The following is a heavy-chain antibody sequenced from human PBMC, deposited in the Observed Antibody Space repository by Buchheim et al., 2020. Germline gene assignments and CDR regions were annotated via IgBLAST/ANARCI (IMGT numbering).Heavy chain of an antibody. CDR1: GFIFSTYW. V-gene: IGHV3-74*01. CDR2: INSDGSST. CDR3: AKDVYYDSSGYYFDY. J-gene: IGHJ4*02. D-gene: IGHD3-22*01. Sequence: EVQLVESGGGLVQPGGSLRLSCAGSGFIFSTYWMHWVRQAPGKGLVWVSRINSDGSSTDYADSVKGRFTISRDNAENTLYLQMNSLRAEDTAVYYCAKDVYYDSSGYYFDYWGQGTL.